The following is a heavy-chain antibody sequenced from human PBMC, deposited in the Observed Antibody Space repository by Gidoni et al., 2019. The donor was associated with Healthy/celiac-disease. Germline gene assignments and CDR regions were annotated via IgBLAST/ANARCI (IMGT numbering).Heavy chain of an antibody. CDR1: GFTFSSYA. CDR3: AKATGDYSYFDY. Sequence: EVQLLESGGGLVQPGGSLRLSCAASGFTFSSYAMGWVRQAPGKGLEWVSAISGSGGSTYYADSVKGRFTISRDNSKNTLYLQMNSLRAEDTAVYYCAKATGDYSYFDYWGQGTLVTVSS. D-gene: IGHD4-17*01. V-gene: IGHV3-23*01. J-gene: IGHJ4*02. CDR2: ISGSGGST.